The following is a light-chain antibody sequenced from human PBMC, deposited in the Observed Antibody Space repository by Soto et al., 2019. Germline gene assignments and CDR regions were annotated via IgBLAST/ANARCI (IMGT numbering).Light chain of an antibody. CDR3: QQYDNSSWT. V-gene: IGKV3-20*01. Sequence: EIVLTQSPGTLSLSPGERASLSCRASQTVSSVHLAWYQHKPGQAPRLLIYGASSSAAGVPARFSGSGSGTAFTLTISSLEPEDFAVDYCQQYDNSSWTFGQGTKVEVK. CDR1: QTVSSVH. J-gene: IGKJ1*01. CDR2: GAS.